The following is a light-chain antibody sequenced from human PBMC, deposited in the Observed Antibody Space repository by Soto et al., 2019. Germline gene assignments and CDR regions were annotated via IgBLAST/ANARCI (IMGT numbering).Light chain of an antibody. J-gene: IGKJ4*01. CDR1: QSVSNY. V-gene: IGKV3-11*01. CDR3: QQRSSWPLLT. CDR2: DAS. Sequence: EIVLTQSPATLSLSPGERATLSCRASQSVSNYLAWFQQQPGQAPRLLIYDASNRATGIPARFSGSGSGTDCTLTISSLEPEDFAVYSCQQRSSWPLLTFGGGTKVEI.